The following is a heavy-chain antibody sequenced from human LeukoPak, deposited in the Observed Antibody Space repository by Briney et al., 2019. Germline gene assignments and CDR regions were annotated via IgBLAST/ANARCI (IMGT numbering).Heavy chain of an antibody. D-gene: IGHD2-15*01. J-gene: IGHJ4*02. V-gene: IGHV3-30*03. Sequence: GGSLRLSCAASGFTFSNYPMHWARQAPGKGLEWVVVIANDGRDKHYGESVKGRFTISRDNSRNTLYLQMNSLRAEDTAVYYCARDLRVKSADYYFDYWGQGTLVTVSS. CDR3: ARDLRVKSADYYFDY. CDR2: IANDGRDK. CDR1: GFTFSNYP.